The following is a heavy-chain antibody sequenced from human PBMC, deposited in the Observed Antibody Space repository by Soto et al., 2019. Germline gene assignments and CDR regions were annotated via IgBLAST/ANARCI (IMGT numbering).Heavy chain of an antibody. J-gene: IGHJ4*02. Sequence: QVQLVQSGAEVKKPGASVKVSCKASGYTFTSYAMPWVHQAPGQRLEWMGWINAGNGNTKYSQKFQGRVTITRDTTASTAYMELSSLRSEDTAVYYCARDSPPTDYWGQGTLVTVSS. V-gene: IGHV1-3*01. CDR1: GYTFTSYA. CDR2: INAGNGNT. CDR3: ARDSPPTDY.